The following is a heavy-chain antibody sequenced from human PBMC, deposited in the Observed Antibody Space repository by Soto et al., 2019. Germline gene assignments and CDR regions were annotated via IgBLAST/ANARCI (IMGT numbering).Heavy chain of an antibody. J-gene: IGHJ5*02. CDR1: GGSFSGYY. D-gene: IGHD3-22*01. CDR2: INHSGST. CDR3: ARGVRYYESSGYYYLVDP. Sequence: QVQLQQWGAGLLKPSETLSLTCAVYGGSFSGYYWSWIRQPPGKGLEWIGEINHSGSTNYNPSLKSRVIIAVDTSKNQFALKLSSVTSAATAVYYCARGVRYYESSGYYYLVDPWGQGTLVTVSS. V-gene: IGHV4-34*01.